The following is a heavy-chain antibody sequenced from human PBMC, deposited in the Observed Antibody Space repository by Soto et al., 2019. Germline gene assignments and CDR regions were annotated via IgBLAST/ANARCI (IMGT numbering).Heavy chain of an antibody. CDR2: INSEGSSI. Sequence: EVQLVESGGGLFQPGGSGGLSCAASKFTITSTWLHWVAQAPGKGLGWVSRINSEGSSIGYADAVKGRFTISRDNAKNKLYMQMNSLRVEDTAVYYCAREVSHGYVLRGMDVWGQGTTVTVFS. CDR1: KFTITSTW. J-gene: IGHJ6*02. D-gene: IGHD5-18*01. V-gene: IGHV3-74*01. CDR3: AREVSHGYVLRGMDV.